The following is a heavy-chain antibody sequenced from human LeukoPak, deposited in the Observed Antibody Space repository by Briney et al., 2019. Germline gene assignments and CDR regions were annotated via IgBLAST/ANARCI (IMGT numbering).Heavy chain of an antibody. CDR2: ISGSGGST. CDR1: GFTFSSYA. D-gene: IGHD1-26*01. J-gene: IGHJ4*02. V-gene: IGHV3-23*01. Sequence: GGSLRLSCAASGFTFSSYAMSWVRQAPGKGLEWVSVISGSGGSTYYADSVKGRFTISRDNSKNTLYLQMNSLRGEDTAIYYCAKDYGGSSYLDYWGQGTLVTVSS. CDR3: AKDYGGSSYLDY.